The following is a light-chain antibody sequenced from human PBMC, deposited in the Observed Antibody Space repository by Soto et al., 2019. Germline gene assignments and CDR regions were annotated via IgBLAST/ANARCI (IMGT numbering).Light chain of an antibody. J-gene: IGKJ1*01. V-gene: IGKV3-20*01. CDR3: QQYGSSSWT. Sequence: EVVLKQSPGTLSLSPVERATLSCRASQSVSNNYLAWYQQKPGQAPRLLIYGASSRATGIPDRFSGSGSGTDFTLTISRLEPEDFAVYYCQQYGSSSWTFGQGTKVDIK. CDR2: GAS. CDR1: QSVSNNY.